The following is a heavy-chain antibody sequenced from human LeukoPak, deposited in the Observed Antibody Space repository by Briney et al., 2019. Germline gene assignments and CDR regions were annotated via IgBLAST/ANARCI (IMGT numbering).Heavy chain of an antibody. CDR2: ISYDGRNK. V-gene: IGHV3-30*04. CDR1: GLTFSSYA. J-gene: IGHJ4*02. Sequence: GGSLRLSCAVSGLTFSSYAMHWVRQAPGKGLEWVAVISYDGRNKIYGDSVKGRSTISRDNSKDTLFLEMNSLRGEDTAVYFCAREYTDTTGYYLLDSWGQGTLVTVSS. D-gene: IGHD1-26*01. CDR3: AREYTDTTGYYLLDS.